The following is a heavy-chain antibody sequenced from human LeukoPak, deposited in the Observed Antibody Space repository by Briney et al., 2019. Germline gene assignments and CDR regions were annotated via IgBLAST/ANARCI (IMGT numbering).Heavy chain of an antibody. CDR2: IYYSGST. CDR3: ARERGDNWGPYYYYYMDV. Sequence: SETLSLTCTVSGGSISSYYWSWIRQPPGKGLEWIGYIYYSGSTNYNPSLKSRVTISVDTSKNQFSLKLSSVTAADTAVYYCARERGDNWGPYYYYYMDVWGKGTTVTVSS. V-gene: IGHV4-59*01. CDR1: GGSISSYY. J-gene: IGHJ6*03. D-gene: IGHD7-27*01.